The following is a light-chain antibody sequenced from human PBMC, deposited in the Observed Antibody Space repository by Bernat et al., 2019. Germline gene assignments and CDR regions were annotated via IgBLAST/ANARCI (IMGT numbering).Light chain of an antibody. CDR2: DVR. CDR3: SSYTSSSTLV. CDR1: SSDVGGYNY. J-gene: IGLJ3*02. V-gene: IGLV2-14*03. Sequence: QSALTQPASVSGSPGQSITTSCTGTSSDVGGYNYVACYQQHPGRAPKLMIYDVRDRPSGMSNRFSGSKSGNTASLTISGLLAEDEADYYCSSYTSSSTLVFGGGTRLTVL.